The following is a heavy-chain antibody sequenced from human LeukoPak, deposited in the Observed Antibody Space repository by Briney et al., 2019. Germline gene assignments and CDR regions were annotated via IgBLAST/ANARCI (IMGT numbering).Heavy chain of an antibody. V-gene: IGHV3-21*01. CDR3: ARDPTSSWETAFDI. CDR1: GFTFSSYS. Sequence: GGSLRLSCAASGFTFSSYSMNWVRQAPGKGLEWVSSISSSSTYIYYADSVKGRFTISRDNAKNSLYLQMNSLRAEDTAVYYCARDPTSSWETAFDIWGQGTTVTVSS. J-gene: IGHJ3*02. CDR2: ISSSSTYI. D-gene: IGHD1-26*01.